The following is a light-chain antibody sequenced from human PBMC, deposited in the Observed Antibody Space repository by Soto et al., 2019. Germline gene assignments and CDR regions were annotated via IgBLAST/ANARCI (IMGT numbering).Light chain of an antibody. CDR1: QSVRGY. CDR2: DAS. J-gene: IGKJ2*01. V-gene: IGKV3-11*01. Sequence: EIVLTQSPATLSLSPGESATLSCRASQSVRGYVDWYQQKPGQAPRLLIHDASNRATGIPARFGGSGSGTYFPLTISSLEPEDFAVYYCQQRDGQPPYTFGQGTMLQIK. CDR3: QQRDGQPPYT.